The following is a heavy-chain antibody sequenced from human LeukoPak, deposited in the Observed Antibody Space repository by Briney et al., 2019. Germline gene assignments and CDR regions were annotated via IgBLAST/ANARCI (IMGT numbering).Heavy chain of an antibody. V-gene: IGHV3-72*01. Sequence: GGSLRLSCAASGFTFSDHYMDWVRQAPGKGLKWVGRTRNKANSYTTEYAASVKGRFTISRDDSKNSLYLQMNSLKTEDTAVYYCAREGLGARYFDYWGQGTLVTVSS. CDR2: TRNKANSYTT. CDR3: AREGLGARYFDY. CDR1: GFTFSDHY. D-gene: IGHD1-26*01. J-gene: IGHJ4*02.